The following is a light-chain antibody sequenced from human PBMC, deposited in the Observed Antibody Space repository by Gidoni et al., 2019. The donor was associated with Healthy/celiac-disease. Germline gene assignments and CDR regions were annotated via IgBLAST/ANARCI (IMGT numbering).Light chain of an antibody. V-gene: IGKV1-39*01. J-gene: IGKJ1*01. CDR1: QSISSY. CDR3: QQSYSTPRT. CDR2: AAS. Sequence: DIQMTQYPSSLSASVGDRVTITCRASQSISSYLNWYQQKPGKAPKLLSYAASSLQSGVPSRFSVSGSGTDFTLTISSLQPEDFATYYCQQSYSTPRTFGQGTKVEIK.